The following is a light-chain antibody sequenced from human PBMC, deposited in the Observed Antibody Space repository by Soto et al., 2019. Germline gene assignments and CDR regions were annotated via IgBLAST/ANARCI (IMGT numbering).Light chain of an antibody. Sequence: EIVMTQSPATLSVSPGERATLSCRASQSVSSNLAWYQQKPGQAPRLLMYGVSTRGAGIPARFSGSGSGTEFTLTISSLQSEDFADYYCQQYNNWTPYTFGQGTKLEIK. CDR1: QSVSSN. CDR3: QQYNNWTPYT. V-gene: IGKV3-15*01. J-gene: IGKJ2*01. CDR2: GVS.